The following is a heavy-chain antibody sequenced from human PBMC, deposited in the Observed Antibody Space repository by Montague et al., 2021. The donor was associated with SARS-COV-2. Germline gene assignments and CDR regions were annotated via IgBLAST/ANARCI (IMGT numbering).Heavy chain of an antibody. CDR3: ARRIDYYGIDV. D-gene: IGHD1-26*01. J-gene: IGHJ6*02. Sequence: TLSLTCTVSGGSISSGSHYWSWIRQPAGKGLEWIGRIDTSGNTKYISSLKSRVTISVDTPKNQFSLKLSSVTAVDTAVYYCARRIDYYGIDVWGQGTTVTVSS. CDR2: IDTSGNT. V-gene: IGHV4-61*02. CDR1: GGSISSGSHY.